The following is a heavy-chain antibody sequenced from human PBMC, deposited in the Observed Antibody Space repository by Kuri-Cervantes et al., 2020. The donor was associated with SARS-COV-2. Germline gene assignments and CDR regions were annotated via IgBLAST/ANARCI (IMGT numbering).Heavy chain of an antibody. CDR2: VRQDGRDK. D-gene: IGHD2-2*01. CDR3: ARYRTSISCESAIDF. V-gene: IGHV3-7*03. J-gene: IGHJ4*02. Sequence: GESLKISCAASGFTFSSYWMSWVRQAPGKGLDWVANVRQDGRDKYYGDSVKGRFTISRDNTKNSLYLQMDSLTAEDTAVYYCARYRTSISCESAIDFWGQGTLVTVSS. CDR1: GFTFSSYW.